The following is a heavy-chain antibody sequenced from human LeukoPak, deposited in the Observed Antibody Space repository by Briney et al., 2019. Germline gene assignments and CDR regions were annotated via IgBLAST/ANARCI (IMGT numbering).Heavy chain of an antibody. Sequence: GGSLRLSCAASGFTFSNAWMSWVRQAPGKGLEWVGRIKSKTDGGTTDYAAPVKGRFTISRDDSKNTLYLQMNSLKTEDTAVYYCAKDRREDGYRTPPWSIFDYWGQGTLVTVSS. CDR2: IKSKTDGGTT. V-gene: IGHV3-15*01. D-gene: IGHD5-24*01. CDR1: GFTFSNAW. J-gene: IGHJ4*02. CDR3: AKDRREDGYRTPPWSIFDY.